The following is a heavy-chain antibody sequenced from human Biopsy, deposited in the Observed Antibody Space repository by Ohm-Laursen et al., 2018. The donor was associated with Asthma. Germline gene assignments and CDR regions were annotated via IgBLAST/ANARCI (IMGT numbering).Heavy chain of an antibody. Sequence: SLRLSCTASGFTVSRDYMFWVRQAPGKGLEWVSVIYSGGSTYYADSVKGRFTISRDYSKNTLYLQMHSLRAEDTAVYYCARGDTGGWSQYYFDYWGQGTLVTVSS. V-gene: IGHV3-53*01. D-gene: IGHD2-8*02. J-gene: IGHJ4*02. CDR2: IYSGGST. CDR1: GFTVSRDY. CDR3: ARGDTGGWSQYYFDY.